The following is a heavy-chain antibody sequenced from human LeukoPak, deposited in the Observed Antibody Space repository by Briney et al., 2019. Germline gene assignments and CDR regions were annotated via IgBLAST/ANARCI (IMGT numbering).Heavy chain of an antibody. D-gene: IGHD2-15*01. CDR3: ARDPPSYCSGGSCYSC. V-gene: IGHV4-30-4*01. CDR1: GGSISSGDYY. J-gene: IGHJ4*02. CDR2: IYYSGST. Sequence: SETLSLTCTVSGGSISSGDYYWSWIRQPPGKGLEWIGYIYYSGSTYYNPSLKSRVTISVDTSKNQFSLKLSSVTAADTAVYYYARDPPSYCSGGSCYSCWGQGTLVTVSS.